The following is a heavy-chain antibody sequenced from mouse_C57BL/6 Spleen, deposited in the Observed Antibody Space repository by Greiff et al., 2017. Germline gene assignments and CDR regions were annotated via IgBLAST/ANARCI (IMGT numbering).Heavy chain of an antibody. CDR1: GYSFTDYN. Sequence: VQLQQSGPELVKPGASVKISCKASGYSFTDYNMNWVKQSNGKSLEWIGVINPNYGTTSYNQKFKGKATLTVDQSSSTAYMQLNSLTSEDSAVYYGASSPITTVVAKLSMDYWGQGTSVTVSS. CDR2: INPNYGTT. J-gene: IGHJ4*01. V-gene: IGHV1-39*01. D-gene: IGHD1-1*01. CDR3: ASSPITTVVAKLSMDY.